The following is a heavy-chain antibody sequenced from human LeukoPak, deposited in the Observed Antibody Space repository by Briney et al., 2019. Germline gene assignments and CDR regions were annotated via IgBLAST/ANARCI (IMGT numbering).Heavy chain of an antibody. V-gene: IGHV1-2*02. CDR1: EYTFTGYY. J-gene: IGHJ4*02. CDR3: ARGQVVVAATPMDY. CDR2: INPNSGAT. D-gene: IGHD2-15*01. Sequence: APVKVSCKASEYTFTGYYMHWVRQAPGQGLEWMGWINPNSGATSYAQKFQGRVTMTRDTSISTAYMELSRLRSDDTAVYYCARGQVVVAATPMDYWGQGTLVTVSS.